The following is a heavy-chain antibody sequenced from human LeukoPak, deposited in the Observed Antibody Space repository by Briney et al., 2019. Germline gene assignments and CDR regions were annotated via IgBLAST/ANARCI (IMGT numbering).Heavy chain of an antibody. V-gene: IGHV5-51*01. D-gene: IGHD2-2*01. CDR2: IYPGDSDT. Sequence: GESLKISCKGSGYSFTSYWIGWVRQMPGKSLEWMGIIYPGDSDTRYSPSFQGHVTISADKSISTAYLQWSSLKASDTAMYYCARLKGVYCSSTSCPLGDWGQGTLVTVSS. CDR3: ARLKGVYCSSTSCPLGD. CDR1: GYSFTSYW. J-gene: IGHJ4*02.